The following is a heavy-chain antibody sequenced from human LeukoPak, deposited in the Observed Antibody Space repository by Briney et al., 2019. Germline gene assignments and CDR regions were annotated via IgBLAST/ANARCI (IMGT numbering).Heavy chain of an antibody. CDR2: ISGSGSGT. CDR1: GFTFSSYA. CDR3: AKKGQQTGTDYFDY. J-gene: IGHJ4*02. Sequence: GGSLRLSCAASGFTFSSYAMGWVRQAPGKGLEWVSTISGSGSGTYYADSVKGRFTISRDNSKNTLYLQMNSLRAEDTAVYYCAKKGQQTGTDYFDYWGQGTLVTVSS. D-gene: IGHD3-9*01. V-gene: IGHV3-23*01.